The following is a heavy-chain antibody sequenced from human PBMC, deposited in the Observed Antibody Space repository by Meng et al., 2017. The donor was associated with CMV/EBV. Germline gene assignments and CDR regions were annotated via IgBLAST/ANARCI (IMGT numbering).Heavy chain of an antibody. CDR3: ARHPEWELRYFDL. CDR1: GYSFTSYW. CDR2: IYPGDSDT. D-gene: IGHD1-26*01. J-gene: IGHJ2*01. V-gene: IGHV5-51*01. Sequence: KVSCKGSGYSFTSYWIGWVRQRPGKGLEWMGIIYPGDSDTRYSPSFQGQVTISADKSISTAYPQWSSLKASDTAMYYCARHPEWELRYFDLWGRGTLVTVSS.